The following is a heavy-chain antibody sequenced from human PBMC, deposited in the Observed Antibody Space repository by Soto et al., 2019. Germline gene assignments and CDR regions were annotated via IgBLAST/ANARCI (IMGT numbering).Heavy chain of an antibody. V-gene: IGHV3-30*18. Sequence: QVQLVESGGGVVQPGRSLRLSCAASGFTFSSYAMHWVRQAPGKGLEWVAVISYDGSNKYYADSVKGRFTISRDNSKNTLYLQMNSLRAEGTAVYYCAKGFGYDYSYFDYWGQGTLVTVSS. D-gene: IGHD5-12*01. J-gene: IGHJ4*02. CDR3: AKGFGYDYSYFDY. CDR1: GFTFSSYA. CDR2: ISYDGSNK.